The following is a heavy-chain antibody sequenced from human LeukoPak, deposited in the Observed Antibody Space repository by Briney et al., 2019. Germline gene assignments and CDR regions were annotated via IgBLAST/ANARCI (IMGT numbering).Heavy chain of an antibody. D-gene: IGHD3-3*01. V-gene: IGHV1-18*01. CDR2: ISAYNGNT. Sequence: ASVKVSCKASGYTFTSYGISWARQAPGQGLEWMGWISAYNGNTNYAQKLQGRVTMTTDTSTSTAYMELRSLRSDDTAVYHCARRKDFWSGLVGYYYGMDVWGQGTTVTVSS. CDR3: ARRKDFWSGLVGYYYGMDV. J-gene: IGHJ6*02. CDR1: GYTFTSYG.